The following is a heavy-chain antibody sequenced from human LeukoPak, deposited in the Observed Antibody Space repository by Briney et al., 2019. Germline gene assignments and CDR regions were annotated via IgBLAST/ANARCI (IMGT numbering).Heavy chain of an antibody. J-gene: IGHJ3*02. CDR3: ASPGDHDAFDI. CDR2: IYYSGST. Sequence: PSETLSLTCTVSGGSISSGGYYWSCIRQHPGKGLEWIGYIYYSGSTYYNPSLKSRVTISVDTSKNQFSLKLSSVTAADTAVYYCASPGDHDAFDIWGQGTMVTVSS. V-gene: IGHV4-31*03. CDR1: GGSISSGGYY. D-gene: IGHD4-17*01.